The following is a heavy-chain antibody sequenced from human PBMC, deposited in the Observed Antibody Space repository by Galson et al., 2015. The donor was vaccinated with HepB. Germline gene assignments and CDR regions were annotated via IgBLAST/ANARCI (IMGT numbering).Heavy chain of an antibody. Sequence: SLRLSCAASGFFFSDYYMTWIRQAPGKGLEWVSYIGSGGSTIYYADSVKGRFTVSRDNAKNSLFPQMNSLRAEDTAVYYCARDYSSRWFYFDYWGQGTLVAVSS. D-gene: IGHD6-13*01. CDR3: ARDYSSRWFYFDY. J-gene: IGHJ4*02. CDR2: IGSGGSTI. V-gene: IGHV3-11*01. CDR1: GFFFSDYY.